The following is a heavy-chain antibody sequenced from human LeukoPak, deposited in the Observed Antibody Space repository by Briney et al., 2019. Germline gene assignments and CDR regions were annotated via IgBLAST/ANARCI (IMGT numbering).Heavy chain of an antibody. D-gene: IGHD2-15*01. CDR1: GGSISNYY. J-gene: IGHJ5*02. CDR3: ARRPGGLQDWLDP. V-gene: IGHV4-59*08. CDR2: IYYGGST. Sequence: SETLSLTCTVSGGSISNYYWSWIRQPPGKGLEWIGYIYYGGSTNYNPSLKSRLNISLDTSKNQFSLKLSSVTAADTAVYYCARRPGGLQDWLDPWGQGTLVTVSS.